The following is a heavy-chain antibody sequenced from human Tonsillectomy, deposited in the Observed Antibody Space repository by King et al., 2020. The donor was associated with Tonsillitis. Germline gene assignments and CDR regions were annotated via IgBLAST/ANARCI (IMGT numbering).Heavy chain of an antibody. CDR1: GFTFSTYG. CDR2: IWSDGSNK. Sequence: VQLVESGGGVVQPGRSLRLSCAASGFTFSTYGMHWVRQAPGKGLQWVAVIWSDGSNKYYADSVKGRFTISRDNSKNTLYLQMNSLRAEETAVYYCARGATGPTYWGQGTLVTVSS. CDR3: ARGATGPTY. J-gene: IGHJ4*02. D-gene: IGHD1/OR15-1a*01. V-gene: IGHV3-33*01.